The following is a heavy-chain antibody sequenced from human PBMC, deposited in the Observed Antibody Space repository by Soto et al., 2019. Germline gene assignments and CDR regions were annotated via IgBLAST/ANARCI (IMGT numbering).Heavy chain of an antibody. D-gene: IGHD3-22*01. Sequence: SETLSLTCTVSGGSISSGDYYWSWIRQPPGKGLEWIGYIYYSGSTYYNPSLKSRVTISVDTSKNQFSLKLSSVTAADTAVYYCARTYDGSGPNSGGYSFDIWGQGTMVTVS. CDR2: IYYSGST. J-gene: IGHJ3*02. CDR1: GGSISSGDYY. V-gene: IGHV4-30-4*02. CDR3: ARTYDGSGPNSGGYSFDI.